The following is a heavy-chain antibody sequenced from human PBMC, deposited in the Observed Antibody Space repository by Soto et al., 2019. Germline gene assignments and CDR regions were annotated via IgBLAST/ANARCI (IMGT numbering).Heavy chain of an antibody. D-gene: IGHD3-10*01. CDR3: AKEPIYFGPGSSLSYYYYGLDV. J-gene: IGHJ6*02. V-gene: IGHV3-23*01. CDR1: GFTFSSYA. CDR2: ISGSGGST. Sequence: PGGSLRLSCAASGFTFSSYAMSWVRQAPGKGLEWVSAISGSGGSTYYADSVKGRFTISRDNSKNTLYLQMNSLRPEDTAIYYCAKEPIYFGPGSSLSYYYYGLDVWGQGTMVTV.